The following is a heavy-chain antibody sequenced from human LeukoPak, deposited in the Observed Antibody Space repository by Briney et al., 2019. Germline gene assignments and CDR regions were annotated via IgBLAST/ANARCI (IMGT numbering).Heavy chain of an antibody. CDR1: GFTFSSYS. D-gene: IGHD3-3*01. Sequence: GGSLRLFCAASGFTFSSYSMNWVRQAPGKGLEWVSSISISNSYIYYADSVKGRFTTSRDNAKNSLYLQMNSLRAEDTAVYYCASSYDFWSGENKDWGQGTLVTVSS. V-gene: IGHV3-21*01. CDR3: ASSYDFWSGENKD. CDR2: ISISNSYI. J-gene: IGHJ4*02.